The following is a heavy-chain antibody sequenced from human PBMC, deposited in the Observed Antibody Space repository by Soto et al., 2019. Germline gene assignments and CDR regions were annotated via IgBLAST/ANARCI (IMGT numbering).Heavy chain of an antibody. CDR2: INGGNGNT. V-gene: IGHV1-3*01. J-gene: IGHJ4*02. Sequence: QVQLVQSGAELKKPGASVKVSCKASGNTVPNYAIHWVRQAPGQRLEWMGWINGGNGNTYYSEHFQGRVTFTRDTAAGTVYMQLCSLTSDDTAVYYCARDDSGFSGSHYIDYFNCGGQGALVTVSS. CDR1: GNTVPNYA. D-gene: IGHD1-26*01. CDR3: ARDDSGFSGSHYIDYFNC.